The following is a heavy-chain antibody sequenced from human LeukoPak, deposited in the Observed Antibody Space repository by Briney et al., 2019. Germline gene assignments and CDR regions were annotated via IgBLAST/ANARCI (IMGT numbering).Heavy chain of an antibody. CDR1: GGSFSGYY. Sequence: SETLSLTCAVYGGSFSGYYWSWIRQPPGKGLEWIGEINHSGSTNYSPSLKSQVTISVDTSKNQFSLKLSSVTAADTAVYYCARVLPGIAAAGITRYYYYYGMDVWGQGTTVTVSS. J-gene: IGHJ6*02. CDR3: ARVLPGIAAAGITRYYYYYGMDV. CDR2: INHSGST. V-gene: IGHV4-34*01. D-gene: IGHD6-13*01.